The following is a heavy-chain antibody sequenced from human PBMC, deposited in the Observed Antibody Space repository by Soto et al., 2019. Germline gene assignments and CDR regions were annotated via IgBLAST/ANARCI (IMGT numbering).Heavy chain of an antibody. D-gene: IGHD5-12*01. CDR1: GFTFSSYS. Sequence: GGSLRLSCAASGFTFSSYSMNWVRQAPGKGLEWVSSISSSSSYIYYADSVKGRFTISRDNAKNSLYLQMNSLRAEDTAVYYCARDGRGEYSGYDYFDYWGQGTLVTVSS. V-gene: IGHV3-21*01. CDR3: ARDGRGEYSGYDYFDY. J-gene: IGHJ4*02. CDR2: ISSSSSYI.